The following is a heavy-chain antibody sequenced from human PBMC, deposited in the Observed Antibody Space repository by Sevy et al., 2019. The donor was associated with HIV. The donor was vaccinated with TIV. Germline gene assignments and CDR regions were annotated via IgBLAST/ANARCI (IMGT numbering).Heavy chain of an antibody. V-gene: IGHV3-23*01. CDR1: GFTFSKYS. CDR3: AREGCTKPHDY. CDR2: LSFGCGEI. Sequence: GGSLRLSCAASGFTFSKYSMSWVRQPPGKGLEWVSTLSFGCGEINHADSVKGRFTISRDNYKNSMYLQMNNLGAEDTAVYYCAREGCTKPHDYWGQGTLVTVSS. J-gene: IGHJ4*02. D-gene: IGHD2-8*01.